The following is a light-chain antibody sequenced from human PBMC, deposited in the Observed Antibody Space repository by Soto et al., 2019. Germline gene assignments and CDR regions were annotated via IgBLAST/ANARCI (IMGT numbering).Light chain of an antibody. CDR3: QQYNNWPPIT. J-gene: IGKJ5*01. V-gene: IGKV3-15*01. CDR2: GAS. CDR1: QSVSSN. Sequence: EIVMTQSPDTLSVXPGXRATLSCRASQSVSSNLAWYQQKPGQAPRLLIYGASTRATGIPARFSGSGSGTDFTLTISSLQSEDFAVYYCQQYNNWPPITFGQGTRLEIK.